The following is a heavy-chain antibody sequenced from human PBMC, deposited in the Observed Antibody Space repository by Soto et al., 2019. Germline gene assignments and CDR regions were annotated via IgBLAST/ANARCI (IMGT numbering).Heavy chain of an antibody. CDR3: AREYTAWPLAYGLDV. Sequence: GGSLRLSCVGSGFAFSTYSINWVRQAPGKGLEWVSSISSRSDIYYADSVKGRFTISRDNAKNSVSLQMNSLRAEDTAVYYCAREYTAWPLAYGLDVWGQGTTVTVSS. CDR2: ISSRSDI. J-gene: IGHJ6*02. D-gene: IGHD2-2*02. V-gene: IGHV3-21*01. CDR1: GFAFSTYS.